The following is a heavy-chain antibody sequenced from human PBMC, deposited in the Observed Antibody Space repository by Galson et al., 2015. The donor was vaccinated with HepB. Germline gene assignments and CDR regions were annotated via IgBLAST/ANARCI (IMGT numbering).Heavy chain of an antibody. CDR2: ISWDGGST. V-gene: IGHV3-43*01. Sequence: SLRLSCAASGFTFDDYTMHWVRQAPGKGLEWVSLISWDGGSTYYADSVKGRFTISRGNSKNSLYLQMNSLRTEDTALYYCAKGGEQLVPDDAFDIWGQGTMVTVSS. D-gene: IGHD6-6*01. J-gene: IGHJ3*02. CDR3: AKGGEQLVPDDAFDI. CDR1: GFTFDDYT.